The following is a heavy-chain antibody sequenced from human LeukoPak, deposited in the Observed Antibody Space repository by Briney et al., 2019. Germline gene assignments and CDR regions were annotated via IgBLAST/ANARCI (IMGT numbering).Heavy chain of an antibody. V-gene: IGHV4-34*01. D-gene: IGHD2-2*01. CDR1: GASFSGYY. CDR3: ARAQLVPAAVYYFDY. CDR2: INHSGST. Sequence: SETLPLTCAVYGASFSGYYWSWVRQPPGKGLEWVGEINHSGSTNYNPSLKSRVTISVDTSKNQFSLKLSSVTAADTAVYYCARAQLVPAAVYYFDYWGQGTLVTVSS. J-gene: IGHJ4*02.